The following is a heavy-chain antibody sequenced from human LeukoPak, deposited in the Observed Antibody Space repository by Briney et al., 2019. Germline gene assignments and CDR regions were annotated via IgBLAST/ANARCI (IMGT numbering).Heavy chain of an antibody. CDR3: ARIRYGSNIYRYYYMDV. CDR2: IYYSGST. D-gene: IGHD3-10*01. Sequence: SETLSLTCTVSGGSINSGTYYWSWIRQPPGKGLEWIGYIYYSGSTNYNPSLKSRVTISVDTSKNQFSLKVTSVTAADTAVYYCARIRYGSNIYRYYYMDVWGKGTTVIVSS. J-gene: IGHJ6*03. CDR1: GGSINSGTYY. V-gene: IGHV4-61*01.